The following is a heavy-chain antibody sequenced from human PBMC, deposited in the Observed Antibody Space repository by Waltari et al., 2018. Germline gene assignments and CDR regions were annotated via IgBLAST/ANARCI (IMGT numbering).Heavy chain of an antibody. D-gene: IGHD3-16*01. Sequence: QVQLQESGPGLVKPSETLSLTCAVSGYSISSGYYWGWIRQPPGKGLEWIGSIYHSGSTYYNPSLKSRVTISVDTSKNQFSLKLSSVTAADTAVYYCARDLGSGYDYIWGRDYWGQGTLVTVSS. V-gene: IGHV4-38-2*02. CDR1: GYSISSGYY. CDR2: IYHSGST. CDR3: ARDLGSGYDYIWGRDY. J-gene: IGHJ4*02.